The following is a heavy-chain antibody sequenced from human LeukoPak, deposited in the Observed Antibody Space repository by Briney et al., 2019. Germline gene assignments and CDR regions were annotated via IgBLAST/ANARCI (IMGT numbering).Heavy chain of an antibody. CDR1: GGTFSSYA. D-gene: IGHD1-26*01. V-gene: IGHV1-69*13. CDR2: IIPIFGTA. Sequence: ASVKVSCKASGGTFSSYAISWVRQAPGQGLEWMGGIIPIFGTANYAQKFQGRVTITADESTSTAYMELSSLRSEDTAVYYCAKRSIVGATNSWFDPWGQGTLVTVSS. J-gene: IGHJ5*02. CDR3: AKRSIVGATNSWFDP.